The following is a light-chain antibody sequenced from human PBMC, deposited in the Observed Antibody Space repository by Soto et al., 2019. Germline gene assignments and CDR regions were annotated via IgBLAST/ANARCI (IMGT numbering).Light chain of an antibody. J-gene: IGKJ1*01. Sequence: AFIGDRVTITCRASQGISNYLAWYQQKPGKVPKLLIYAASTLQSGVPSRFSGSGSGTDFTLTISSLQPEDVATYYCQKYNSARTTFGQGTKVDIK. CDR3: QKYNSARTT. V-gene: IGKV1-27*01. CDR2: AAS. CDR1: QGISNY.